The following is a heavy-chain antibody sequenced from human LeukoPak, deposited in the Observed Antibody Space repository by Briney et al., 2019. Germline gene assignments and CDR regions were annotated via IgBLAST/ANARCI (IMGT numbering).Heavy chain of an antibody. CDR1: GGSFSGYY. V-gene: IGHV4-34*01. CDR3: ARGRGIAAAGRIDY. J-gene: IGHJ4*02. CDR2: INHSGST. Sequence: SETLSLTCAVYGGSFSGYYWSWIRQPPGKGLEWIGEINHSGSTNYNPSLKSRVTISVDTSKNQFSLKLSSVTAADTAVYYCARGRGIAAAGRIDYWGQGTLATVSS. D-gene: IGHD6-13*01.